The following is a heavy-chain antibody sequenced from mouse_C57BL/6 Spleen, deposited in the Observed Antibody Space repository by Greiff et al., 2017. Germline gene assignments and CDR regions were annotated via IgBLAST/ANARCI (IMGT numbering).Heavy chain of an antibody. CDR2: IYPGDGDT. J-gene: IGHJ3*01. V-gene: IGHV1-82*01. D-gene: IGHD1-1*01. CDR1: GYAFSSSW. Sequence: QVTLKESGPELVKPGASVKISCKASGYAFSSSWVNWVKQRPGKGLEWIGRIYPGDGDTNYNGKFKGKATLTADKSSSTAYMQLSSLTSEDSAVYFCARSDYGSSYEFAYWGQGTLVTVSA. CDR3: ARSDYGSSYEFAY.